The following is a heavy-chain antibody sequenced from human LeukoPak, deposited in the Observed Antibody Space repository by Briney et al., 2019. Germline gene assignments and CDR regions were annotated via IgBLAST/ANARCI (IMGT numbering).Heavy chain of an antibody. Sequence: PGGSLRLSCAASGFTFSTYSMNWVRQAPGKGLEWVSSISSSSVYIYYADSVKGRFTISRDNAKNSLHLQMNSLRAEDTAVYYCARVTPQWLVLGGVDYWGQGTLVTVSS. CDR2: ISSSSVYI. J-gene: IGHJ4*02. D-gene: IGHD6-19*01. CDR1: GFTFSTYS. V-gene: IGHV3-21*01. CDR3: ARVTPQWLVLGGVDY.